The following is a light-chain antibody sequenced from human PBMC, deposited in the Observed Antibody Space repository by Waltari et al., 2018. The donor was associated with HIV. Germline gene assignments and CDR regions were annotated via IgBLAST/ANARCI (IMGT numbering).Light chain of an antibody. J-gene: IGLJ1*01. V-gene: IGLV2-8*01. CDR1: SSDVGAFKY. Sequence: QSALTQPPSASGSPGQSVTISCTGASSDVGAFKYVSWYQQHPGKAPKLLIYDVTKRPSGGPARFSGAKSRNTASLTVSGLQAADEAHYYCSSYAGSSMSYAFGTGTKVTVL. CDR3: SSYAGSSMSYA. CDR2: DVT.